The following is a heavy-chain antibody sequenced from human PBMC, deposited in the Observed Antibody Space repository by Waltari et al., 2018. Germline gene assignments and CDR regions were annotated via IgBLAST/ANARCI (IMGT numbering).Heavy chain of an antibody. D-gene: IGHD3-22*01. V-gene: IGHV1-69-2*01. Sequence: EVQLVQSGAEVKKPGATVKISCKASGYTFPDYYMPWVQQAPGKGLEWMGRVDPEDGETIYAEKFQGRVTITADTSTDTAYMELSSLRSEDTAVYYCARDPSRLFSDAFDIWGQGTMVTVSS. J-gene: IGHJ3*02. CDR1: GYTFPDYY. CDR3: ARDPSRLFSDAFDI. CDR2: VDPEDGET.